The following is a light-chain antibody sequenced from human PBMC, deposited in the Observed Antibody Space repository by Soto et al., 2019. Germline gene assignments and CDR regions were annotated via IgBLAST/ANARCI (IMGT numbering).Light chain of an antibody. J-gene: IGKJ1*01. CDR1: QSVSSN. CDR2: GAS. V-gene: IGKV3-15*01. CDR3: QHYITSPRT. Sequence: EIVMTQSPATLSVSPGERATLSCRASQSVSSNLAWYQQKPGQAPRLLIYGASTRATGIPARFSGIGSGTEFTLTISSLQSQDFAVYYCQHYITSPRTFGQGTKV.